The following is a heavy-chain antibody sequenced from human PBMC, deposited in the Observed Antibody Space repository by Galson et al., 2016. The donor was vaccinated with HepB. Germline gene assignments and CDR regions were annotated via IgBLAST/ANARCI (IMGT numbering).Heavy chain of an antibody. CDR2: ITWNSGSI. J-gene: IGHJ4*01. CDR1: GFTFDDYS. Sequence: SLRLSCAASGFTFDDYSMNWVRQAPGKGLEWVSGITWNSGSIDYADSVKGRFTTSRDNAKNSLYLQMNSLRPEDTAFYYCAKDIAGGAGGSCYYGFDFWGQGTLVTVSS. CDR3: AKDIAGGAGGSCYYGFDF. D-gene: IGHD2-15*01. V-gene: IGHV3-9*01.